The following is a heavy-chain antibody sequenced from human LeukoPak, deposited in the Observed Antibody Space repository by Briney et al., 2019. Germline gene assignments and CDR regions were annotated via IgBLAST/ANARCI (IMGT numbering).Heavy chain of an antibody. Sequence: GGSLRLSCAASGFTFSSYAMSWVRQAPGKGLEWGSALSGSGGSTYYADSVKGRFTISRDNSKNTLYLQMNSLRAEDTAVYYCAKIQAARGGDWFDPWGQGTLVTVSS. D-gene: IGHD6-6*01. CDR3: AKIQAARGGDWFDP. V-gene: IGHV3-23*01. CDR2: LSGSGGST. J-gene: IGHJ5*02. CDR1: GFTFSSYA.